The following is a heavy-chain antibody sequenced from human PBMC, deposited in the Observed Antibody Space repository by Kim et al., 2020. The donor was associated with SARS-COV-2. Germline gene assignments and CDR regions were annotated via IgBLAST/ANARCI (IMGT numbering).Heavy chain of an antibody. CDR2: ISYDGSNK. D-gene: IGHD3-9*01. Sequence: GGSLRLSCAASGFTFSSYAMHWVRQAPGKGLEWVAVISYDGSNKYYADSVKGRFTISRDNSKNTLYLQMNSLRAEDTAVYYCARDPPSSDYDILTGPDYWGQGTLVTVSS. CDR3: ARDPPSSDYDILTGPDY. CDR1: GFTFSSYA. V-gene: IGHV3-30-3*01. J-gene: IGHJ4*02.